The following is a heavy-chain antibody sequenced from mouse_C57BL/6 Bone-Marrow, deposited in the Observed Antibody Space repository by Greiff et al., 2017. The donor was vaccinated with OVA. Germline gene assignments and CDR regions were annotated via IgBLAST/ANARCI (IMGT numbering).Heavy chain of an antibody. D-gene: IGHD2-4*01. CDR3: ARQGNVYYDYRGYFDY. CDR1: GFTFSSYG. Sequence: EVQLVESGGDLVKPGGSLKLSCAASGFTFSSYGMSWVRQTPDKRLEWVATISSGGSYTYYPDSVKGRFTISRDNAKNTLYLQMSSLKSEDTAMYYCARQGNVYYDYRGYFDYWGQGTTLTVSS. V-gene: IGHV5-6*01. J-gene: IGHJ2*01. CDR2: ISSGGSYT.